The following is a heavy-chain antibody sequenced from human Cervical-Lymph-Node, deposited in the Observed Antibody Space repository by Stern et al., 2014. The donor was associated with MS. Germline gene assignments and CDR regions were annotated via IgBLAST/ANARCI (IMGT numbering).Heavy chain of an antibody. J-gene: IGHJ5*01. Sequence: QAQLVESGAEVKQPGASVTVSCKASGYSFSIYDVNWVRPATGQGPEWMGRTDPRTGNTGYAKKVQGRVTMTRNTSITTAYLELSGLTSDDTAVYYCTRGRGWLNWIDSWGQGTAVTVPS. CDR1: GYSFSIYD. V-gene: IGHV1-8*01. CDR2: TDPRTGNT. D-gene: IGHD5-12*01. CDR3: TRGRGWLNWIDS.